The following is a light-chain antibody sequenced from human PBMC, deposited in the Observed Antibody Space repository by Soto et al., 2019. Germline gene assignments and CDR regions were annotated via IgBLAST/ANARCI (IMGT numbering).Light chain of an antibody. CDR3: QQSYSSFLS. J-gene: IGKJ4*01. Sequence: DIQMSQSPSSLSASVGDTVSLTCRASQSITNSLNWYQMKPGRPPKLLLYGASRLQRGVPSRFRGSGSGTDVTLTITGLQVEDFATYYCQQSYSSFLSFGGGTKVE. CDR1: QSITNS. CDR2: GAS. V-gene: IGKV1-39*01.